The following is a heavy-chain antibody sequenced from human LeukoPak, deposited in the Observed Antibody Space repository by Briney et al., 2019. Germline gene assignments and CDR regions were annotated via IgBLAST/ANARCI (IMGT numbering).Heavy chain of an antibody. J-gene: IGHJ4*02. CDR3: AKDPYSYGSYFDY. CDR1: GFTFSGCG. D-gene: IGHD5-18*01. CDR2: IWYDGRDK. V-gene: IGHV3-30*02. Sequence: GGSLRLSCAASGFTFSGCGMHWVRQAPGKGLEWVAFIWYDGRDKYYADSVKGRFTISRDNYKKTLYLQMNSLRAEDTDMYYCAKDPYSYGSYFDYWGQGTLVTVSS.